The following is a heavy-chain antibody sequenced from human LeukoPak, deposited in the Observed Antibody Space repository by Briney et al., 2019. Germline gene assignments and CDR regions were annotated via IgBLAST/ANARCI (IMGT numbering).Heavy chain of an antibody. V-gene: IGHV3-30*02. J-gene: IGHJ4*02. CDR2: IRYDGSNK. D-gene: IGHD3-9*01. Sequence: GGSLRLSCAASGFTFSSYGMHWVRQAPGKGLEWVAFIRYDGSNKYYADSVKGRFTISRDNSKNSLYLQMSSLRAEDTALYYCAKDMGDILTGYYLDYWGQGTLVTVSS. CDR3: AKDMGDILTGYYLDY. CDR1: GFTFSSYG.